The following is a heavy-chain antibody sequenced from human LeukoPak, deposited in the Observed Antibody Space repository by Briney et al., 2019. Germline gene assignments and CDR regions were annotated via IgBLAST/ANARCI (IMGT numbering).Heavy chain of an antibody. Sequence: ASVKVSCKASGYTFTSYYMHWVRQAPGQGLEWMGIINPSGGSTSYAQKFQGRVTMTRDTSTSTVYMELSSLRSEDTAVYYCARGAMNDRYGSSSADYWGQGTLVTVSS. J-gene: IGHJ4*02. CDR1: GYTFTSYY. V-gene: IGHV1-46*01. CDR3: ARGAMNDRYGSSSADY. CDR2: INPSGGST. D-gene: IGHD6-6*01.